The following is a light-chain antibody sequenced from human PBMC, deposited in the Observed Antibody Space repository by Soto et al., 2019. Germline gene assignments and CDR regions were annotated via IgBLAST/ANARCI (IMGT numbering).Light chain of an antibody. CDR1: QSVRNSY. CDR3: QQYGYSPWT. V-gene: IGKV3-20*01. Sequence: EIVLTQSPGTLSLSPGDRATLSCRASQSVRNSYLAWYQQRPGQAPRLLFYGASSRATGIPDRFSGSGSGTDFTLTISRLEPEDFVVYYCQQYGYSPWTFGQGTKVDIK. J-gene: IGKJ1*01. CDR2: GAS.